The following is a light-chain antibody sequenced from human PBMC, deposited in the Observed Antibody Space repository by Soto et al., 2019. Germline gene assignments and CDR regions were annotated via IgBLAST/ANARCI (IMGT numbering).Light chain of an antibody. Sequence: NFMLTQPPSVSESPGKTVTISCTRSSGMIASNFVQWYQQRPGSVPTTVIYYDDQRPSAVPARCSGSIDISSNSASLTISGLTTEDEAYYYCQYYDTYTVVFGGGTKLTVL. CDR2: YDD. CDR1: SGMIASNF. CDR3: QYYDTYTVV. J-gene: IGLJ2*01. V-gene: IGLV6-57*04.